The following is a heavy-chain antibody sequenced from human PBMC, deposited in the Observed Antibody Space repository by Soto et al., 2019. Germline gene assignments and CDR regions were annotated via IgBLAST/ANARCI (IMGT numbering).Heavy chain of an antibody. CDR1: GYTFTSYA. J-gene: IGHJ4*02. Sequence: QVQLVQSGAEVKKPGASVKVSCKASGYTFTSYAMHWVRQAPGQRLEWMGWINAGNGNTNNAQKLQGRVSMTTDTSTATAYLELRSLRSDDTAVYYCARGGGGWSSDYWGQGTLITVSS. CDR3: ARGGGGWSSDY. V-gene: IGHV1-3*01. CDR2: INAGNGNT. D-gene: IGHD6-19*01.